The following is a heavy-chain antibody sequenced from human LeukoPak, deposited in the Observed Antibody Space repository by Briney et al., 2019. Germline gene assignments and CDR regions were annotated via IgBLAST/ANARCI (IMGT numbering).Heavy chain of an antibody. Sequence: SETLSLTCAVSGGSISSNNWWSWVRQPPGKGLEWIGEIYHSGSTNYNPSLKSRVTILVDKSKNQFSLKLTSVTAADTAVYYCARGGYSYGYYFDYWGQGTLVTVSS. CDR2: IYHSGST. CDR3: ARGGYSYGYYFDY. CDR1: GGSISSNNW. V-gene: IGHV4-4*02. D-gene: IGHD5-18*01. J-gene: IGHJ4*02.